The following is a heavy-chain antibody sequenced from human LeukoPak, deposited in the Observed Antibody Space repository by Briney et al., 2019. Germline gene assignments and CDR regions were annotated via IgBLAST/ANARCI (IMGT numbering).Heavy chain of an antibody. CDR3: VRDNACTFDY. CDR1: GFTFSSYG. J-gene: IGHJ4*01. V-gene: IGHV3-30*02. CDR2: IRYDGSNK. D-gene: IGHD2-2*01. Sequence: GGSLRLSCAASGFTFSSYGMHWVRQAPGKGLEWVAFIRYDGSNKYYADSVKGRFTISRDNSKNTLSLQMNSLRAEDTAIYYCVRDNACTFDYWGQGTLVTVSS.